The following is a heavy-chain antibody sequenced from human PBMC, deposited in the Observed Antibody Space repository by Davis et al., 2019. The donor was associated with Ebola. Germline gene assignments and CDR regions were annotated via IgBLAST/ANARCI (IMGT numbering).Heavy chain of an antibody. CDR1: GGSVSSGSYY. J-gene: IGHJ5*02. V-gene: IGHV4-61*01. Sequence: MPGRSLRLSCTVSGGSVSSGSYYWSWIRQPPGKGLEWIGYIYYSGSTNYNPSLKSRVTISVDTSKNQFSLKLSSVTAADTAVYYCAGASRITMMSWGQGTLVTVSS. CDR3: AGASRITMMS. D-gene: IGHD3-22*01. CDR2: IYYSGST.